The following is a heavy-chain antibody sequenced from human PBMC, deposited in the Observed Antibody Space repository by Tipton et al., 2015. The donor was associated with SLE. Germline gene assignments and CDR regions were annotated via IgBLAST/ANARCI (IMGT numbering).Heavy chain of an antibody. D-gene: IGHD3-10*01. Sequence: SLRLSCAASGFTIGSYAMSWVRQAPGKGLEWVGRIKTYGGTTDYAAPVQGRFTISRDDSKNTLSLQMNSLKTEDTAVYYCTTGSYEGYWGQGILVTVSS. CDR3: TTGSYEGY. CDR2: IKTYGGTT. J-gene: IGHJ4*02. V-gene: IGHV3-15*01. CDR1: GFTIGSYA.